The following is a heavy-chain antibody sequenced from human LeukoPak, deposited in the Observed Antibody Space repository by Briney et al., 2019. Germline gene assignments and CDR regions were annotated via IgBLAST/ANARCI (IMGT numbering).Heavy chain of an antibody. CDR1: GFNFNIYW. CDR2: INPAGTAT. D-gene: IGHD3-22*01. J-gene: IGHJ4*02. Sequence: PGGPQRLSCEASGFNFNIYWMHWARQAPGKGLVWVSRINPAGTATDYADSVRGRFTISRDNAKNTLFLQMNSLRAEDAAVYFCVNHDYYDSYVGGGQGTLVTVSS. V-gene: IGHV3-74*01. CDR3: VNHDYYDSYVG.